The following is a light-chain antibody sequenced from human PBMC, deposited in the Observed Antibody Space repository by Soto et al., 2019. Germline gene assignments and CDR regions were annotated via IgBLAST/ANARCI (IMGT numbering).Light chain of an antibody. V-gene: IGLV1-40*01. J-gene: IGLJ3*02. CDR1: SSNIGADYD. CDR2: GNN. Sequence: QSVLTQPPSVSGAPGERVTISCAGTSSNIGADYDVHWYQQLPGKAPKLLIYGNNNRPSGVPARFSGSKSGTSASLAITGLQAEDEADYYSQSYDINLSPSGVSGGATKLTVL. CDR3: QSYDINLSPSGV.